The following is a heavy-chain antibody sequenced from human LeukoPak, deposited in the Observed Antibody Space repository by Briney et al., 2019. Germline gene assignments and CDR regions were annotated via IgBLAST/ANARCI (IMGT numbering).Heavy chain of an antibody. V-gene: IGHV1-2*02. CDR2: INPNSGGT. J-gene: IGHJ4*02. Sequence: ASVKVSCKASGYTFTGYYMHWVRQAPGQGLEWMGWINPNSGGTNYAQKFQGRVTMTRDTSISTAYMEPSRLRSDDTAVYYCAAYDFWSGNFDYWGQGTLVTVSS. CDR3: AAYDFWSGNFDY. D-gene: IGHD3-3*01. CDR1: GYTFTGYY.